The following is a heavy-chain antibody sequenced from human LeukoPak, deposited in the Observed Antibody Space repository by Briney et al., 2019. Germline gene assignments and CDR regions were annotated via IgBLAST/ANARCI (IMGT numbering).Heavy chain of an antibody. CDR1: GFSFSGYG. CDR2: ISNSGGRT. J-gene: IGHJ4*02. Sequence: PGGSLRLSCAASGFSFSGYGMNWVRQAPGKGLEWVSGISNSGGRTYYADSVKGRFTISRDNSKKTLYLQMNTLRAEDTAIYYCAKVKVSGYDKGCFDYWGQGTLVTVSS. D-gene: IGHD3-3*01. CDR3: AKVKVSGYDKGCFDY. V-gene: IGHV3-23*01.